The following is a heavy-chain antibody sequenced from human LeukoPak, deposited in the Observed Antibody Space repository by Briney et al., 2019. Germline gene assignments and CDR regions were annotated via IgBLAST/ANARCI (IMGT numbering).Heavy chain of an antibody. J-gene: IGHJ4*02. V-gene: IGHV1-2*02. CDR2: IKPNSGGT. CDR3: ARDGGEFWSGYYYYFDY. CDR1: GYTFTGYY. Sequence: ASVKVSCKASGYTFTGYYMHWVRQAPGQGLEWMGWIKPNSGGTNYAQKFQGRVTMTRDTSISTAYMELSRLRSDDTAVYYCARDGGEFWSGYYYYFDYWGQGALVTVSS. D-gene: IGHD3-3*01.